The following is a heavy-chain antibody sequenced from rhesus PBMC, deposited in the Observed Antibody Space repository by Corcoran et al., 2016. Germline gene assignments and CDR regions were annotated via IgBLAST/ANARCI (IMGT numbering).Heavy chain of an antibody. CDR2: IYWDDNK. D-gene: IGHD1-44*01. V-gene: IGHV2-174*01. CDR3: ARGYSGNYGLDS. CDR1: GFSTTTSGMG. J-gene: IGHJ6*01. Sequence: QVTLKESGPALVKPTQTLTLTCTFSGFSTTTSGMGVGWVRQPPGKALEWLALIYWDDNKRYSTSLKSRLTISKDTSKNQVVLTMTNMDPVDTATYYCARGYSGNYGLDSWGQGVVVTVSS.